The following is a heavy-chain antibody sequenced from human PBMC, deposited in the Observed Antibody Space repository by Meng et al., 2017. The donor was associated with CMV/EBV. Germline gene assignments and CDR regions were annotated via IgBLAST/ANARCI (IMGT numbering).Heavy chain of an antibody. CDR2: IIPIFGTA. CDR1: GGTFSSYA. D-gene: IGHD3-10*01. Sequence: SVKVSCKASGGTFSSYAISCVRQAPGQGLEWMGGIIPIFGTANYAQKFQGRVTITTDESTSTAYMELSSLRSEDTAVYYCARGDITIVRGGHYSYGMDVWGQGTTVTVSS. V-gene: IGHV1-69*05. CDR3: ARGDITIVRGGHYSYGMDV. J-gene: IGHJ6*02.